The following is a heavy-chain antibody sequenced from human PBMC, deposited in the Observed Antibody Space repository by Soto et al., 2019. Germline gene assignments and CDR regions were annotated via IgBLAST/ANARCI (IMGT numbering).Heavy chain of an antibody. J-gene: IGHJ5*02. Sequence: SETLSLTCTVSGGSISSSSYYWGWIRQPPGKGLEWIGSIYYSGSTHYNPSLTSRVTISVDMSKNRLSLTLTSVTAADTAVYYCARSFYPWGQGTLVTVSS. CDR3: ARSFYP. CDR2: IYYSGST. CDR1: GGSISSSSYY. V-gene: IGHV4-39*07.